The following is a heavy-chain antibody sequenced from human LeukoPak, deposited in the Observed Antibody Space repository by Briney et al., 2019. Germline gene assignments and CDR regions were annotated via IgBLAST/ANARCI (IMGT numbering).Heavy chain of an antibody. CDR3: AGGHIVVVTAQEFAHKWFDP. Sequence: SVTVSCKASGGSFNTYAISWVRQAPGQGLEWMGGIIPMFGTTKYAQNFQGRVTITADESTSTAYMELSSLRSEDTAVYYCAGGHIVVVTAQEFAHKWFDPWGQGTQVTVSS. CDR1: GGSFNTYA. D-gene: IGHD2-21*02. J-gene: IGHJ5*02. CDR2: IIPMFGTT. V-gene: IGHV1-69*13.